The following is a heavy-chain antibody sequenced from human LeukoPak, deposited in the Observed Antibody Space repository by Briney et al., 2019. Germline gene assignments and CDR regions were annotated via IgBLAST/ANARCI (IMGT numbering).Heavy chain of an antibody. D-gene: IGHD2-2*01. CDR2: IIPIFGTA. J-gene: IGHJ5*02. Sequence: ASVKVSCKASGYTLTSYDISWVRQAPGQGLEWMGGIIPIFGTANYAQKFQGRVTITADESTSTAYMELSSLRSEDTAVYYCARDARHRYCSSTSCYRGWLDPWGQGTLVTVSS. CDR1: GYTLTSYD. CDR3: ARDARHRYCSSTSCYRGWLDP. V-gene: IGHV1-69*13.